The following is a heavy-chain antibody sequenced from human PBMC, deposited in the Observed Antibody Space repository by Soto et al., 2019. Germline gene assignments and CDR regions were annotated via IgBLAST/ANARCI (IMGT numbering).Heavy chain of an antibody. V-gene: IGHV3-30-3*01. CDR3: ARGISGEAAAAYYYYGMDV. D-gene: IGHD6-13*01. CDR2: ISYDGSNK. Sequence: QVQLVESGGGVVQPGRSLRLSCAASGFTFSSYAMHWVRQAPGKGLEWVAVISYDGSNKYYADSVKGRFTISRDNSKNTLYLQMNSLRAEDTAVYYCARGISGEAAAAYYYYGMDVWGQGTTVTVSS. J-gene: IGHJ6*02. CDR1: GFTFSSYA.